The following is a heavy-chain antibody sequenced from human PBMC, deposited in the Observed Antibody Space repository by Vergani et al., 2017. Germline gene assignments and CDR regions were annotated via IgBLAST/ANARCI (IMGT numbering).Heavy chain of an antibody. Sequence: EVQLLESGGGLVQPGGSLRLSCAASGFTFSSYAMSWVRQAPGKGLEWVSAISGSGGSTYYADSVKGRFTISRDNSKNTLYLQMNSLRAEDTAVYYCAKDQYCSGGSCVFPNWFDPWGQGTLVTVSS. V-gene: IGHV3-23*01. CDR2: ISGSGGST. D-gene: IGHD2-15*01. CDR1: GFTFSSYA. CDR3: AKDQYCSGGSCVFPNWFDP. J-gene: IGHJ5*02.